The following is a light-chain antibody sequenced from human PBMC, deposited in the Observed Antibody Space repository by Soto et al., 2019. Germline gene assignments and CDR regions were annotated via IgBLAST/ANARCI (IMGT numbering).Light chain of an antibody. CDR3: QQSYSTPLT. J-gene: IGKJ4*01. V-gene: IGKV1-39*01. Sequence: DIQMTQSPPSLSASVGDRVTITCRASQTISSYLNWYQQTPGKAPKLLIYAASSLQSGVPSRFSGSGSGTDFTLTISSLQPADFATYYCQQSYSTPLTFGGGTKVEI. CDR1: QTISSY. CDR2: AAS.